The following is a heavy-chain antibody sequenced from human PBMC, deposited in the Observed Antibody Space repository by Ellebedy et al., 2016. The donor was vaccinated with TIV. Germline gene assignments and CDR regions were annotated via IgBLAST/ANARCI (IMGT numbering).Heavy chain of an antibody. D-gene: IGHD4-17*01. CDR2: IYSVGDT. CDR1: GFSFGGYW. V-gene: IGHV3-53*01. CDR3: ATDPDGVYGDTSAY. J-gene: IGHJ4*02. Sequence: GGSLRLSCVASGFSFGGYWMTWVRQAPGKGLEWVSLIYSVGDTYYADSVKGRFTVSRDNSQNTLYLQMTSLRVDDTAVYYCATDPDGVYGDTSAYWGRGTLVTVSS.